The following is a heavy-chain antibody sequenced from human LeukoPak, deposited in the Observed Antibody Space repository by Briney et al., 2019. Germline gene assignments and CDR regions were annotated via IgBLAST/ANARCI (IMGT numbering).Heavy chain of an antibody. J-gene: IGHJ4*02. V-gene: IGHV4-39*01. CDR1: GGSISSSSYY. CDR2: IYYSGST. D-gene: IGHD4-17*01. CDR3: ARGYDYGDYSSGGHFDY. Sequence: PETLPLTCTVSGGSISSSSYYWGWIRQPPGKGLEWIGSIYYSGSTYYNPSLKSRVTISVDTSKNQFSLKLSSVTAADTAVYYCARGYDYGDYSSGGHFDYWGQGTLVTVSS.